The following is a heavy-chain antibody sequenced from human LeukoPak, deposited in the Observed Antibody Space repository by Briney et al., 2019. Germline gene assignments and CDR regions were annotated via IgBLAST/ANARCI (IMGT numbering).Heavy chain of an antibody. D-gene: IGHD3-16*02. V-gene: IGHV3-48*03. CDR3: ARGGGDYDYVWGNYRYTPNFDY. CDR1: GFTFSSYE. CDR2: ISSSGSTI. Sequence: SGGSLRLSCAASGFTFSSYEMNWVRQAPGKGLEWVSYISSSGSTIYYADSVKGRFTISRDNAKNSLYLQMNSLRAEDTAVYYCARGGGDYDYVWGNYRYTPNFDYWGQGTLVTVSS. J-gene: IGHJ4*02.